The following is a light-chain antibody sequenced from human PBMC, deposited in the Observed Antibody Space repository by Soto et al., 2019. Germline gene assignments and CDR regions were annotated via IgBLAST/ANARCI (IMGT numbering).Light chain of an antibody. CDR3: SSYAGSNLV. V-gene: IGLV2-8*01. Sequence: QSALTQPPSASGSPGQSVTISCTGTSSDVGGYNYVSWYQQHPVKAPKVMIYEVSKRPSGVPDRFSGSKSGNTASLTVSGLQAEDEADYYCSSYAGSNLVFGGGTKVTVL. CDR1: SSDVGGYNY. J-gene: IGLJ2*01. CDR2: EVS.